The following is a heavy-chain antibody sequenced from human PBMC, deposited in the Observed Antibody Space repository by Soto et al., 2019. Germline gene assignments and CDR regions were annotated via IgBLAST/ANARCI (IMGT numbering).Heavy chain of an antibody. J-gene: IGHJ6*02. CDR2: IYYSGFT. Sequence: LSLTCTVSGGSITSGGYYWSWIRQHPGKGLEWIGYIYYSGFTYYNPSLKSRVTISVDRSKNQFSLKLSSVTAADTAVYYCARAGYYYYYGMDVWGQGTTVTVSS. CDR1: GGSITSGGYY. CDR3: ARAGYYYYYGMDV. V-gene: IGHV4-31*03.